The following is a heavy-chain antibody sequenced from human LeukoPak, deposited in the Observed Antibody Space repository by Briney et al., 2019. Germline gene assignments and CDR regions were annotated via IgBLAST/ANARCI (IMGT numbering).Heavy chain of an antibody. Sequence: SGGSLRLSCAASGFTVSSNYMSWVRQAPGKGLEWVSVIYSGGSTYYADSVKGRFTISRDNSKNTLYLQMNSLRAEDTAVYYCAKDRVTGTRMYYFDYWGQGTLVTVSS. D-gene: IGHD6-19*01. CDR2: IYSGGST. V-gene: IGHV3-66*01. CDR3: AKDRVTGTRMYYFDY. J-gene: IGHJ4*02. CDR1: GFTVSSNY.